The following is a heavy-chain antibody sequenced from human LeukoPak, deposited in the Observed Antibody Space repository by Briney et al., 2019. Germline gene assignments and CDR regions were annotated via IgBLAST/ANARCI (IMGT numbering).Heavy chain of an antibody. CDR3: ARDPGGDTAMVTESVDPYYYYYMDV. Sequence: SVKVSCKASGGTFSSYAISWVRQAPGQGLEWMGGIIPIFGTANYAQEFQGRVTITADESTSTAYMELSSLRSEDTAVYYCARDPGGDTAMVTESVDPYYYYYMDVWGKGTTVTVSS. D-gene: IGHD5-18*01. J-gene: IGHJ6*03. CDR1: GGTFSSYA. V-gene: IGHV1-69*13. CDR2: IIPIFGTA.